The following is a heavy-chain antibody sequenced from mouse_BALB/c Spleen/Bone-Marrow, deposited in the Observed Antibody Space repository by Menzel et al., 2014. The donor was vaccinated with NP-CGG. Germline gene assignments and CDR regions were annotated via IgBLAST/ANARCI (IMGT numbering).Heavy chain of an antibody. D-gene: IGHD2-1*01. V-gene: IGHV10-1*02. J-gene: IGHJ2*01. CDR2: IRSKSNNYAT. Sequence: GPLVGAGGGLGEPKGAFEISCGAPWFTFKNSPLKWVPQAPRKGVGRGCHIRSKSNNYATYYADSVKDRFTISRDDSQSMLYLQMNNLKTEDTAIYSCVRGYGNLDYWGQGTTLTVSS. CDR3: VRGYGNLDY. CDR1: WFTFKNSP.